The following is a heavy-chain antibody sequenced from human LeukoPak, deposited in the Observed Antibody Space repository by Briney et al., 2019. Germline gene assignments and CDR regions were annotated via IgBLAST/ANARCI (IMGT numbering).Heavy chain of an antibody. Sequence: PSETLSLTCAVYGGSFSHYYRSWIRQSPGMGLEWIGEINDSGTINYNPSLMSRVTISVDKSKNQFSLKLSSATAADTAVYYCARRWNYRRNYYIDVWGKGATVSVSS. J-gene: IGHJ6*03. CDR2: INDSGTI. V-gene: IGHV4-34*01. CDR3: ARRWNYRRNYYIDV. CDR1: GGSFSHYY. D-gene: IGHD1-7*01.